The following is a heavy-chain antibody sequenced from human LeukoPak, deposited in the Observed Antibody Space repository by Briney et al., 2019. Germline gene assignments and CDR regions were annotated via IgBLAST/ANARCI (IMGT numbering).Heavy chain of an antibody. CDR2: IYSGGTT. CDR1: GFSLSSKY. J-gene: IGHJ4*02. CDR3: TKLKGWYGDGYFDS. Sequence: GGSLSLFCAASGFSLSSKYMSWLRQPAGKGLEWVSVIYSGGTTFCADSVKGRFTISRDNSKNTLYLQMNSLRPDDTAVYYCTKLKGWYGDGYFDSWGPGTLVTVSS. V-gene: IGHV3-53*01. D-gene: IGHD6-19*01.